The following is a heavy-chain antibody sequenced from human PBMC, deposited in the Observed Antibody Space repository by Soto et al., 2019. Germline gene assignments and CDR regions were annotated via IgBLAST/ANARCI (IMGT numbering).Heavy chain of an antibody. CDR3: ARFGDIVVVPAATFDP. J-gene: IGHJ5*02. Sequence: QVQLQESGPGLVKPSQTLSLTCTVSGGFISSGGYYWSWIRQHPGKGLEWIGYIYYSGSTYYNPSLESRVTISVDTTKNRFSLKLSSVTAADTAVYYCARFGDIVVVPAATFDPWGQGTLVTVSS. CDR2: IYYSGST. V-gene: IGHV4-31*03. D-gene: IGHD2-2*01. CDR1: GGFISSGGYY.